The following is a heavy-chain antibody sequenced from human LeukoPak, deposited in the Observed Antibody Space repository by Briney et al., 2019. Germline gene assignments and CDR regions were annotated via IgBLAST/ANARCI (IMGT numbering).Heavy chain of an antibody. CDR2: ISSSGSTI. Sequence: GGSLRLSCAASGFTFSSYEMNWVRQAPGKGLEWVSYISSSGSTIYYADSVKGRFTISRDNAKNSLYLQMNSLRAEDTAVYYCATSGYSVGLFDYWGQGTLVTVSS. CDR3: ATSGYSVGLFDY. J-gene: IGHJ4*02. D-gene: IGHD6-13*01. V-gene: IGHV3-48*03. CDR1: GFTFSSYE.